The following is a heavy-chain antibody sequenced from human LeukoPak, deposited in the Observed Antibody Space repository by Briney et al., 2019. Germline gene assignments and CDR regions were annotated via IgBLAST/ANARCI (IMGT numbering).Heavy chain of an antibody. Sequence: SETLSLTCAVYGGSFSGYYWSWIRQSPGKGLEWIGEINHSGSTNYNPSLKSRVTIAVDTSKNQFSLKLRSVTAADTAVYYCARVTADAFDIWGQGTMVTVSS. CDR3: ARVTADAFDI. CDR1: GGSFSGYY. CDR2: INHSGST. J-gene: IGHJ3*02. V-gene: IGHV4-34*01.